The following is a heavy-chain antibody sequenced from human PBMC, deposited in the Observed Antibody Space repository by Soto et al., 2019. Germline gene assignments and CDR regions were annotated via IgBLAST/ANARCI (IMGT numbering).Heavy chain of an antibody. D-gene: IGHD2-15*01. V-gene: IGHV3-48*01. CDR3: ARDRGCSGGICYRDLGY. CDR2: ISSTSNTI. CDR1: GFTFSSYS. Sequence: EVQLVESGGGLVQPGGSLRLSCAASGFTFSSYSMSWVRQAPGNGLEWVSYISSTSNTIYYADSVKGRFTISRDNAKNSLYLHVNSLSAEDTAVYYCARDRGCSGGICYRDLGYWGQGTLVPVSS. J-gene: IGHJ4*02.